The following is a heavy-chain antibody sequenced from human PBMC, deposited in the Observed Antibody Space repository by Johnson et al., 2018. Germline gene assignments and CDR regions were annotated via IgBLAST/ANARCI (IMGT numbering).Heavy chain of an antibody. D-gene: IGHD4-17*01. CDR2: IKSDGSTR. CDR1: GFTFNYYW. Sequence: VQLVQSGGGLVQPGGSLRLSCVGSGFTFNYYWMTWVRQAPGKGLEWVANIKSDGSTRYYVDSLKGRFTISRDNAKNSVFLQMDSLRADDTAVYYWARHGDYCFDFWGQGTLVTVSS. V-gene: IGHV3-7*01. J-gene: IGHJ4*02. CDR3: ARHGDYCFDF.